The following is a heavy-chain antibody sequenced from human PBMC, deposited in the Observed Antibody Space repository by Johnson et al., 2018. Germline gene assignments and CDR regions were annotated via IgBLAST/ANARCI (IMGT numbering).Heavy chain of an antibody. CDR2: IWYDGDNK. Sequence: QVQLVESGGGVVQSGGSLRLSCAASGFSFSSYGMHWVRQAPGKGLEWVAFIWYDGDNKHYADSVKGRFTISRDNSKNTLYLQMNSLRAEDTAVYYCAKQYYYDSSDIYGCFDLWGRGTLVTVSS. J-gene: IGHJ2*01. CDR1: GFSFSSYG. CDR3: AKQYYYDSSDIYGCFDL. V-gene: IGHV3-30*02. D-gene: IGHD3-22*01.